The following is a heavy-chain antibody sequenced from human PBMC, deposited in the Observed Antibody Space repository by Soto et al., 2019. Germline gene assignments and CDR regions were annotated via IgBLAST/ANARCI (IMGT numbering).Heavy chain of an antibody. CDR1: GFTFTSSA. J-gene: IGHJ3*02. CDR3: ATPAGNAFDI. CDR2: IVVGSGNT. V-gene: IGHV1-58*01. Sequence: ASVKVSCEACGFTFTSSAVQWVRQARGQRLEWIGWIVVGSGNTNYAQKFQERVTMTEDTSTDTAYMELSSLRSEDTAVYYCATPAGNAFDIWGQGTMVTVSS.